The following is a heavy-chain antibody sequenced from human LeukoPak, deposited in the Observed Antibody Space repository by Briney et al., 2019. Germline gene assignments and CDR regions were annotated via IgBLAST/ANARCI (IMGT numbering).Heavy chain of an antibody. CDR3: ARGEGYCSSTSCHVNWFDP. Sequence: SETLSLTCTVSGGSISSYYWSWIRQPPGKGLEWIGEINHSGSTNYNPSLKSRVTISVDTSKNQFSLKLSSVTAADTAVYYCARGEGYCSSTSCHVNWFDPWGQGTLVTVSS. CDR1: GGSISSYY. CDR2: INHSGST. V-gene: IGHV4-34*01. D-gene: IGHD2-2*01. J-gene: IGHJ5*02.